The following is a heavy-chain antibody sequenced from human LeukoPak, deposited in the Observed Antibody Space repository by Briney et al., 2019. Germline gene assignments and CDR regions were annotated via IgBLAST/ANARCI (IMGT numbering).Heavy chain of an antibody. Sequence: GALRLSCAASGLTSSTSWMSWVRQAPGKGLEWVAQTKQDGSEKYYVDSVKGRFTTSRDKNSLFLQMNSVRAEDTAVYYCVGWGISGITNHWGQGTLVTVSS. J-gene: IGHJ4*02. CDR2: TKQDGSEK. CDR3: VGWGISGITNH. V-gene: IGHV3-7*01. CDR1: GLTSSTSW. D-gene: IGHD1-7*01.